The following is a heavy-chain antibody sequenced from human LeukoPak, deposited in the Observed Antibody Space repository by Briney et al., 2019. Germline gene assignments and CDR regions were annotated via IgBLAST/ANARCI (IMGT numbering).Heavy chain of an antibody. D-gene: IGHD3-9*01. J-gene: IGHJ4*02. CDR2: TYYRSKWYN. CDR3: ARDYDILTDYYKPFDY. CDR1: GDSVSSNSAA. V-gene: IGHV6-1*01. Sequence: SQTLSLTCAISGDSVSSNSAAWNWIRQSPSRGLEWLGRTYYRSKWYNDYAVSVKSRMTINPDTSKNQFSLQLNSVTPEDTAVYYCARDYDILTDYYKPFDYWSQGTLVTVSS.